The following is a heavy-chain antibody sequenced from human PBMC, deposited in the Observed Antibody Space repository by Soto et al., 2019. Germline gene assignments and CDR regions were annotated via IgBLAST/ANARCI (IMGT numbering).Heavy chain of an antibody. Sequence: SETLSLTCTVSGYSISSGYYWGWIRQPPGKGLEWIGSIYHSGSTYYKPSLKSRVTISLDKSKNQFSLKLSAVTAADTAVYYCARTDWGRDYWGQGTLVTVSS. V-gene: IGHV4-38-2*02. D-gene: IGHD7-27*01. CDR2: IYHSGST. J-gene: IGHJ4*02. CDR1: GYSISSGYY. CDR3: ARTDWGRDY.